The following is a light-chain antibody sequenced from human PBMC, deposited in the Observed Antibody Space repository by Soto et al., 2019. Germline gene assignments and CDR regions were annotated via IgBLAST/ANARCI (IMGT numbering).Light chain of an antibody. J-gene: IGLJ2*01. CDR1: SSDVGGYNY. CDR3: SSYTSSSTLVV. V-gene: IGLV2-14*01. CDR2: DVS. Sequence: QSVLTQPASVSGSPGQSITISCTGTSSDVGGYNYVSWYQQHPGKAPKLMIYDVSNRPSGDSNRFSGSKSGNTASLTISGLQAEDEADYYCSSYTSSSTLVVFGGGTKLTVL.